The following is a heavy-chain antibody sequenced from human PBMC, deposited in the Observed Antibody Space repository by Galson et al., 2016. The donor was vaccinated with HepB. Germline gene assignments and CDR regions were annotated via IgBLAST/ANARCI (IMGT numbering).Heavy chain of an antibody. J-gene: IGHJ1*01. Sequence: LRLSCAASGFTFNRYGFHWVRQAPGKGLEWLAVIWYDGSKKHYGDSVRGRFTISRDNAKNSLYLQMDSLRDEDTAVYYCVGDEKSYDLKSGYYRGPYFQHWGQGTLVTVSS. D-gene: IGHD3-3*01. CDR3: VGDEKSYDLKSGYYRGPYFQH. CDR2: IWYDGSKK. V-gene: IGHV3-33*01. CDR1: GFTFNRYG.